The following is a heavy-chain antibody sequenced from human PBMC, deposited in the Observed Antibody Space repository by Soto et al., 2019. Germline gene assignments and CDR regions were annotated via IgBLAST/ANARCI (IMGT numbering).Heavy chain of an antibody. D-gene: IGHD3-16*01. CDR3: VRQQYDFLVDP. CDR2: INPGNGNT. Sequence: ASVKVSCKASGYTFTSYGMNWVRQAPGLGLEWMGWINPGNGNTKYSQKFQGRVIIERDTSASTAYMELSSLRAEDTALYYYVRQQYDFLVDPWGQGTLVTVSS. V-gene: IGHV1-3*01. CDR1: GYTFTSYG. J-gene: IGHJ5*02.